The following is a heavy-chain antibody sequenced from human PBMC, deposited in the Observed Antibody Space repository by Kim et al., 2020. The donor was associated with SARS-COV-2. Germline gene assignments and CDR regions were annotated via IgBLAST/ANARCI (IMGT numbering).Heavy chain of an antibody. J-gene: IGHJ6*02. CDR1: GFTVSSNY. Sequence: GGSLRLSCAASGFTVSSNYMSWVRQAPGKGLEWVSVIYSGGSTYYADSVKGRFTISRDNSKNTLYLQMNSLRAEDTAVYYCARDKPSSDYDILTGYPSRYYSYGMDVWGQGTTVTVSS. CDR2: IYSGGST. CDR3: ARDKPSSDYDILTGYPSRYYSYGMDV. D-gene: IGHD3-9*01. V-gene: IGHV3-53*01.